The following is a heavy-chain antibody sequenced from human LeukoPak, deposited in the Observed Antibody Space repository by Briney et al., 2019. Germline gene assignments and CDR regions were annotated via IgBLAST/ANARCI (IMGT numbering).Heavy chain of an antibody. V-gene: IGHV3-21*01. J-gene: IGHJ4*02. CDR3: ARDQTGQSRFDY. CDR1: GFTFSSYS. CDR2: ISSSSSYI. D-gene: IGHD1-1*01. Sequence: PGGSLRLSCAASGFTFSSYSMNWVRQAPGKGLEWVSSISSSSSYIYYADSVKGRFTISRDNAKNSLYLQMNSLRAEDTAVYYCARDQTGQSRFDYWGQGTLVTVSS.